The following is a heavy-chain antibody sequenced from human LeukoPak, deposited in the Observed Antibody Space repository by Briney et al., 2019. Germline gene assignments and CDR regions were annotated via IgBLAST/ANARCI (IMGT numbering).Heavy chain of an antibody. CDR1: GFTFSSYS. Sequence: GGSLRLSCAASGFTFSSYSMNWVRQAPGKGLEWVSSISSSSSYIYYADSVKGRFTISRDNAKNSLYLQMNSLRAEDTVVYYCARDEGYCSSTSCLFDYWGQGTLVTVSS. CDR3: ARDEGYCSSTSCLFDY. CDR2: ISSSSSYI. D-gene: IGHD2-2*01. V-gene: IGHV3-21*01. J-gene: IGHJ4*02.